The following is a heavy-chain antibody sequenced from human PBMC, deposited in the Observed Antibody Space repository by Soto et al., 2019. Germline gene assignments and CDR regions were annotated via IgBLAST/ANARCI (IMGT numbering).Heavy chain of an antibody. D-gene: IGHD2-21*02. V-gene: IGHV3-30*18. Sequence: QVQLVESGGGVVQPGRSLRLSCAASGFTFSSYGMHWVRQAPGKGLEWVAVISYDGSNKYYADSVKGRFTISRDNSKNTLYLQMNSLRAEDMDVYYCAKETAVYYYCYGMDVWGQGTTVTVSS. CDR3: AKETAVYYYCYGMDV. CDR2: ISYDGSNK. CDR1: GFTFSSYG. J-gene: IGHJ6*02.